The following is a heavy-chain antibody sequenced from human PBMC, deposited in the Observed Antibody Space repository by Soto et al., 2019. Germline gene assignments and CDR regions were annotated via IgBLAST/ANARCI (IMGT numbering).Heavy chain of an antibody. CDR3: ARDSGIVVVNYYFDY. J-gene: IGHJ4*02. CDR1: GFTFSSYG. D-gene: IGHD3-22*01. Sequence: GGSLILSCAASGFTFSSYGMHWVRQAPGKGLEWVAVIWYDGSNKYYADSVKGRFTISRDNSKNTLYLQMNSLRAEDTAVYYCARDSGIVVVNYYFDYWGQGTLVTVSS. V-gene: IGHV3-33*01. CDR2: IWYDGSNK.